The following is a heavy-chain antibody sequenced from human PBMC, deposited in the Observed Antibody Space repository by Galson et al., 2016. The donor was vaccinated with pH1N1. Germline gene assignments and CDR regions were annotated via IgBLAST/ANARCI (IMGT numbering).Heavy chain of an antibody. Sequence: SVKVSCKASGGIFSSYAVSWVRQAPGRGLEWVGGIIPIFGTSNYAQKFQGRVTITADESTSTAYLELSSLSSEDTAVYYCARAPDRGEGALSYYYGLDVWGQGTTVIVSS. CDR2: IIPIFGTS. CDR1: GGIFSSYA. V-gene: IGHV1-69*13. D-gene: IGHD3-10*01. J-gene: IGHJ6*02. CDR3: ARAPDRGEGALSYYYGLDV.